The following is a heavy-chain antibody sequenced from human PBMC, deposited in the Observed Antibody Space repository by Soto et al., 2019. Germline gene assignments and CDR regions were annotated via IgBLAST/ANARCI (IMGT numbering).Heavy chain of an antibody. CDR3: ARVPACSSTSCRNIWFDY. J-gene: IGHJ4*02. Sequence: SETLSLTCTVSGGSISSGGYYWSWIRQHPGKGLEWIGYIYYSGSTYYNPSLKSRVTISVDTSKNQFSLKLSSVTAADTAVYYCARVPACSSTSCRNIWFDYWGQGTLVTVSS. CDR2: IYYSGST. CDR1: GGSISSGGYY. V-gene: IGHV4-31*03. D-gene: IGHD2-2*01.